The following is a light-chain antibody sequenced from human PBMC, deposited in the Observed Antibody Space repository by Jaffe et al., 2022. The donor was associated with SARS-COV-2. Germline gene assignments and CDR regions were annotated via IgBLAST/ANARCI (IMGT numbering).Light chain of an antibody. Sequence: QSVLTQPPSASGTPGQRVTMSCSGSSSNIGSNTVNWYQHVPGTAPKLLIYRDNQRPSGVPDRFSGSKSGTSASLAISGLQFEDEADYYCALWDDSLNGVVFGGGTKLTVL. V-gene: IGLV1-44*01. CDR2: RDN. CDR3: ALWDDSLNGVV. J-gene: IGLJ2*01. CDR1: SSNIGSNT.